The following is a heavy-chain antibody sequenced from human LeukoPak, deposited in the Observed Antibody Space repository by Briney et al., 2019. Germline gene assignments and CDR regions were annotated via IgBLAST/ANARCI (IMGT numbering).Heavy chain of an antibody. CDR2: IIPIFGTA. CDR3: ARGGDGYKGPYYFDY. D-gene: IGHD5-24*01. CDR1: GGTFSSYA. V-gene: IGHV1-69*06. Sequence: ASVKVSCKASGGTFSSYAISWVRQAPGQGLEWMGGIIPIFGTANYAQKFQGRVTITADKSTSTAYMELSSLRSEDTAVYYCARGGDGYKGPYYFDYWGQGTLVTVSS. J-gene: IGHJ4*02.